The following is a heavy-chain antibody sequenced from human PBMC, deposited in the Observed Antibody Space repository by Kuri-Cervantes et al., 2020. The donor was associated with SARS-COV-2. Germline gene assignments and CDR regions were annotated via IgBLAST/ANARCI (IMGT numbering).Heavy chain of an antibody. CDR1: GFTLTSHW. CDR2: INPDGSGR. Sequence: GGSLRLSCAASGFTLTSHWMGWVRQPPGKGLEWVANINPDGSGRFSVDSVKGRFTISRDTAKSSLYLQMNRLGVEDTAIYYCVRGGAAEYWGQGTLVTVSS. CDR3: VRGGAAEY. D-gene: IGHD6-25*01. J-gene: IGHJ4*02. V-gene: IGHV3-7*01.